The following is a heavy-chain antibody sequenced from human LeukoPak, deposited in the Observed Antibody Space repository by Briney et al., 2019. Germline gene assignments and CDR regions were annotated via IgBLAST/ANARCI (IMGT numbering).Heavy chain of an antibody. D-gene: IGHD6-19*01. CDR1: GYTFSDYY. J-gene: IGHJ4*02. CDR2: INPSGGST. Sequence: ASVKVSCKASGYTFSDYYMHWVRQAPGQGLEWMGIINPSGGSTSYAQKFQGRVTMTRDMSTSTVYMELSSLRSEDTAVYYCAREGASIAVADIFDYWGQGTLVTVSS. V-gene: IGHV1-46*01. CDR3: AREGASIAVADIFDY.